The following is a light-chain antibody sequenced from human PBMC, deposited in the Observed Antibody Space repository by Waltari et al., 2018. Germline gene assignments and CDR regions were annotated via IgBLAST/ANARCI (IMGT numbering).Light chain of an antibody. J-gene: IGLJ2*01. CDR1: RLRRYY. V-gene: IGLV3-19*01. Sequence: SSELTQDPAVSVALGQTVRITCQGDRLRRYYASWYQQRPGQAPILVLYGQDNRPSGIPDRFSGSTSGNTASLTITGAQAEYEADYYCLSRDTSSTRLFGGGTRLTV. CDR3: LSRDTSSTRL. CDR2: GQD.